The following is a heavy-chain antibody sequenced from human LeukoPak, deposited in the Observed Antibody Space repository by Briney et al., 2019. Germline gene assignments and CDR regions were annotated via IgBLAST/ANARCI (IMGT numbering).Heavy chain of an antibody. CDR2: ISSSSSYI. CDR3: ARDPSYRGFDAFDI. Sequence: PGGSLRLSCAASGFTLSSYRMNWVRQAPGKGLEWVSSISSSSSYIYYADSVKGRFTISRDNAKNSLYLQMNYLRAEDTAVYYCARDPSYRGFDAFDIWGQGTMVTVSS. CDR1: GFTLSSYR. D-gene: IGHD1-26*01. V-gene: IGHV3-21*01. J-gene: IGHJ3*02.